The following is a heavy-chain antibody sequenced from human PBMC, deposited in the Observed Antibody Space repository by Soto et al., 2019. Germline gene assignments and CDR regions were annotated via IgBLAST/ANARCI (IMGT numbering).Heavy chain of an antibody. J-gene: IGHJ5*01. V-gene: IGHV4-39*02. D-gene: IGHD1-1*01. Sequence: XTLSLPCAVSGVSLRSSSYHWGWVRQPPGKGLEWVGSVDQSGTTYYNPSLNLRVTISLDTSKIHFSLKVTSSTAADTAVYYCARRMNVAGGWFDSWGQGTPLTVSP. CDR3: ARRMNVAGGWFDS. CDR2: VDQSGTT. CDR1: GVSLRSSSYH.